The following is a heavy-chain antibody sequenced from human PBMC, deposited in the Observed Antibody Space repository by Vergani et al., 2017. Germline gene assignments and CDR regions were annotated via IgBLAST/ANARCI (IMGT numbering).Heavy chain of an antibody. CDR3: ARDPGGWIQLWCPDY. CDR2: TWYEGNNN. D-gene: IGHD5-18*01. J-gene: IGHJ4*02. Sequence: QVQLVESGGGVVQPGRSLRLSCTPSSFKLGDYGMHWVRQAPGRGLEWVSMTWYEGNNNYYADSVKGRFTISKDISKNTLYLQMNSLRAEDTAVYYCARDPGGWIQLWCPDYWGQGTLVTVSS. V-gene: IGHV3-33*01. CDR1: SFKLGDYG.